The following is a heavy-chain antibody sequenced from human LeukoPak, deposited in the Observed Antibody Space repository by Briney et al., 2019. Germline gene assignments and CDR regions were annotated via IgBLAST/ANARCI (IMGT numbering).Heavy chain of an antibody. CDR3: ANNRELLKHGDAFYI. D-gene: IGHD1-26*01. CDR1: GFTFSRYG. Sequence: GGSLRLSCAASGFTFSRYGMSWVRQAPGKGLEWVSTISGSGGSTKYADSVKGRFIISRDNSKNTLHLQMNSLRAEDTAVYYCANNRELLKHGDAFYIWRQGKMGIVPS. CDR2: ISGSGGST. V-gene: IGHV3-23*01. J-gene: IGHJ3*02.